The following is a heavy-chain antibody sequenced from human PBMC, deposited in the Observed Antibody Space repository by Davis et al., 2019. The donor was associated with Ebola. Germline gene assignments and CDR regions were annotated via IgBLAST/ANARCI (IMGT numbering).Heavy chain of an antibody. Sequence: ASVKVSCKASGYTFTSYAMHWVRQAPGQRLEWMGWINAGNGNTKYSQKFQGRVTITRDTSASTAYMELSSLRSEDTAVYYCAAGGGCSGGSCYSVWDYWGQGTLATVSS. V-gene: IGHV1-3*01. CDR2: INAGNGNT. J-gene: IGHJ4*02. CDR3: AAGGGCSGGSCYSVWDY. CDR1: GYTFTSYA. D-gene: IGHD2-15*01.